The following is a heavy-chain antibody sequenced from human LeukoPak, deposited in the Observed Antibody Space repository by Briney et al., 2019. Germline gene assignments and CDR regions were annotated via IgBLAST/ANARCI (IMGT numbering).Heavy chain of an antibody. D-gene: IGHD6-19*01. CDR1: GRTFSSYA. CDR2: IIPIFGTA. Sequence: GASVKVSCKASGRTFSSYAISWLRQAPGQGLEWVGRIIPIFGTANYAQKFQGRVTITTDKYTSTAYMDLSSLRSEDTAVYYCARELAVAGTFDAFDIWGQGTMVTVSS. V-gene: IGHV1-69*05. J-gene: IGHJ3*02. CDR3: ARELAVAGTFDAFDI.